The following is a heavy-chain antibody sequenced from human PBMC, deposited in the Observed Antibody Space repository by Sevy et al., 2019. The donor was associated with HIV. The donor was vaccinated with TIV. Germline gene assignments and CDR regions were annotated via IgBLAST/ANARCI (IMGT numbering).Heavy chain of an antibody. J-gene: IGHJ4*02. CDR3: ARGLYSTYYYDSSSPVGY. Sequence: ASVKVSCKASGYTFTSYDINWVRQATGQGLEWMGWMNPNSGNTGYAQKFQGRVTMTRNTSISTAYMELSSLISEDTAGYYCARGLYSTYYYDSSSPVGYWGQGTLVTVSS. CDR1: GYTFTSYD. CDR2: MNPNSGNT. V-gene: IGHV1-8*01. D-gene: IGHD3-22*01.